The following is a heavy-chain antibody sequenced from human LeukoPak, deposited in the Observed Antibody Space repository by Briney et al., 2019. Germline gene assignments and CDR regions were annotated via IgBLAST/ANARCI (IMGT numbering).Heavy chain of an antibody. J-gene: IGHJ6*02. V-gene: IGHV1-46*01. Sequence: GASVKVSCKASGYTFTSYYMHWVRQAPGQGLEWMGIINPSGGSTSYAQKFQGRVTMTRDTSTSTVYMELSSLRSEDTAVYYCARDTGWELPVRDYYYYYGMDVWGQGTTVTVSS. D-gene: IGHD1-26*01. CDR1: GYTFTSYY. CDR3: ARDTGWELPVRDYYYYYGMDV. CDR2: INPSGGST.